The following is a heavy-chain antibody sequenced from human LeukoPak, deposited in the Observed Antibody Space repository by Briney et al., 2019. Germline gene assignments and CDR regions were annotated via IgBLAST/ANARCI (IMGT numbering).Heavy chain of an antibody. CDR2: ISGSGGST. J-gene: IGHJ4*02. Sequence: GGSLRLSCVASGFTFSSYAMSWVRQAPGKGLEWVSAISGSGGSTYYADSVKGRFTISRDNSKNTLYLQMNSLRAEDTAVYYCAKDGYYDFWSGYSPLGYWGQGTLVPVSS. CDR1: GFTFSSYA. D-gene: IGHD3-3*01. CDR3: AKDGYYDFWSGYSPLGY. V-gene: IGHV3-23*01.